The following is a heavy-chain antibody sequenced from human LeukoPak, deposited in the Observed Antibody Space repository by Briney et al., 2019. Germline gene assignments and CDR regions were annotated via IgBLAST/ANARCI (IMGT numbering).Heavy chain of an antibody. D-gene: IGHD4-17*01. CDR2: ISSSSTI. J-gene: IGHJ6*02. Sequence: GGSLRLSCAASGFTFSSYSMNWVRQAPGKGLEWVSYISSSSTIYYADSVKGRFTISRDNAKNSLYLQMNSLRAEDTAVYYCARDSPLDYGDFLVYGMDVWGQGTTVTVSS. CDR1: GFTFSSYS. V-gene: IGHV3-48*01. CDR3: ARDSPLDYGDFLVYGMDV.